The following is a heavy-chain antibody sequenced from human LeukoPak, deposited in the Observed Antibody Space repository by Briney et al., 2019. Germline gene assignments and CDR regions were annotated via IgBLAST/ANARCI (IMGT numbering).Heavy chain of an antibody. V-gene: IGHV3-11*01. CDR3: AKYYYGSGNKGYFDY. D-gene: IGHD3-10*01. J-gene: IGHJ4*02. CDR2: IGDGGSPI. CDR1: GFTLSDHY. Sequence: GGSLRLSCAASGFTLSDHYMSWIRQAPGKGLEWLSYIGDGGSPIFYADSVKGRFTISRDNAKNSLYLQMNSLRPEDTALYYCAKYYYGSGNKGYFDYWGQGTLVTVSS.